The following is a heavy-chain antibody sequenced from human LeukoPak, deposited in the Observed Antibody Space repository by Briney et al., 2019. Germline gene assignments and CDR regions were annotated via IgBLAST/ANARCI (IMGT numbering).Heavy chain of an antibody. Sequence: PGGSLRLSCAASGFTFSSYGMHWVRQAPGKGLEWVAFIRYDGSNKYYADSVKGRYTISRDNSKNTLYLQMNSLRAEDTAVYYCAKGPEYCSGGSCYYYYYYMDVWGKGTTVTISS. J-gene: IGHJ6*03. D-gene: IGHD2-15*01. V-gene: IGHV3-30*02. CDR3: AKGPEYCSGGSCYYYYYYMDV. CDR2: IRYDGSNK. CDR1: GFTFSSYG.